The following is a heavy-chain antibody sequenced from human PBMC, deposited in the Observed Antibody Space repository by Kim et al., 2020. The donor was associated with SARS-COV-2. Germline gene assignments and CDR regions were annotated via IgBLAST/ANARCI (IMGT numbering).Heavy chain of an antibody. CDR3: ARDWGGGYSYIHYYYYGMDV. CDR2: ISAYNGNT. CDR1: GYTFTSYG. V-gene: IGHV1-18*04. D-gene: IGHD5-18*01. J-gene: IGHJ6*02. Sequence: ASVKVSCKASGYTFTSYGISWVRQAPGQGLEWMGWISAYNGNTNYAQKLQGRVTMTTDTSTSTAYMELRSLRSDDTAVYYCARDWGGGYSYIHYYYYGMDVWGQGTTVTVSS.